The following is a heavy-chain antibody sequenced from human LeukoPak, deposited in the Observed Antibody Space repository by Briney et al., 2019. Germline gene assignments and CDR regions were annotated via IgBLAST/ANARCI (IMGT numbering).Heavy chain of an antibody. J-gene: IGHJ4*02. D-gene: IGHD3-10*01. CDR2: INAGNGNT. CDR1: GYTFTSYD. Sequence: GASVKVSCKASGYTFTSYDINWVRQATGQGLEWMGWINAGNGNTKYSQKFQGRVTITRDTSASTAYMELSSLRSEDTAVYYCARDLSRWFGESPYFDYWGQETLVTVSS. V-gene: IGHV1-3*01. CDR3: ARDLSRWFGESPYFDY.